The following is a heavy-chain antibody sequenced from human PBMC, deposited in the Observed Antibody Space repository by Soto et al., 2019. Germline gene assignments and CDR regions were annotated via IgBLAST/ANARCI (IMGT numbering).Heavy chain of an antibody. CDR1: GFTFSDYY. CDR2: ISGSGGST. Sequence: VLLVESGGGLVKPGGSLRLSCAASGFTFSDYYMSWIRQAPGMGLEWVSAISGSGGSTYYADSVKGRFTISRDNSKNTLYLQMNSLRAEDTAVYYCAKAAGIPSYYYGMDVWGQGTTVTVSS. D-gene: IGHD6-13*01. J-gene: IGHJ6*02. V-gene: IGHV3-23*04. CDR3: AKAAGIPSYYYGMDV.